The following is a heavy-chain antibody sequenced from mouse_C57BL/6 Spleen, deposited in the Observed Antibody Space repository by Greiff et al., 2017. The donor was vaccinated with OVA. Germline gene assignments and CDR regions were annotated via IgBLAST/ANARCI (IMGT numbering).Heavy chain of an antibody. Sequence: QVQLQQPGTELVKPGASVKLSCKASGYTFTSYWMHWVKQRPGQGLEWIGNINPSNGGTNYNEKFKSKATLTVDKYSSTAYKQLSSLTSEDAADYYCATGGAYGNPDYWGQGTTLTVSS. V-gene: IGHV1-53*01. CDR2: INPSNGGT. J-gene: IGHJ2*01. D-gene: IGHD2-1*01. CDR3: ATGGAYGNPDY. CDR1: GYTFTSYW.